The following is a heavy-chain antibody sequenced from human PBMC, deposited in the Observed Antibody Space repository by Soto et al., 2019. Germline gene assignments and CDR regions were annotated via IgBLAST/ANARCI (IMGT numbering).Heavy chain of an antibody. J-gene: IGHJ6*02. CDR2: ISYDGSNN. V-gene: IGHV3-30-3*01. CDR3: ARPSGYYYYHYSMDV. D-gene: IGHD3-22*01. CDR1: GFTFSNYA. Sequence: QVQLVESGGGVVQPGRSLRLSCAASGFTFSNYAIHWVRQAPREGLEWVAIISYDGSNNYYADSVKGRFTISRDNSKNTLYLQMSSLRAEDTAVYYCARPSGYYYYHYSMDVWGQGTTVTVSS.